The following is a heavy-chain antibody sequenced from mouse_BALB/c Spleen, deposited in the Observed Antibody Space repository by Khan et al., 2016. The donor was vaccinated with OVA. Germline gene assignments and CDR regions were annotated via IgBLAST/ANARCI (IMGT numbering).Heavy chain of an antibody. V-gene: IGHV2-3*01. CDR2: IWGDGST. CDR1: GFSLTSYG. D-gene: IGHD1-1*01. J-gene: IGHJ4*01. CDR3: AKFTPDYYSMDY. Sequence: VQLQESGPGLVAPSQSLSITCTVSGFSLTSYGVNWVRQPPGEGLELLGVIWGDGSTNYHSTLKSRLIISKDSSKRQVFLTLNSLQTDDTATYFCAKFTPDYYSMDYWGQGTSVTVSP.